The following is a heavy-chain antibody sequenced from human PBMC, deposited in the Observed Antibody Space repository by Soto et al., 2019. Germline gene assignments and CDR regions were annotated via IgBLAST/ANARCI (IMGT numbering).Heavy chain of an antibody. CDR1: GFTFSSYD. J-gene: IGHJ3*02. Sequence: HPGGSLRLACAASGFTFSSYDMHWVRQATGKSLEWVSRIGTAGDTYYPDSVKGRFTISRENAKNSLYLQMNSLRAGDTAVYYCARVGLPYCRSTSCYAFDIWGQGTMVTVSS. CDR3: ARVGLPYCRSTSCYAFDI. V-gene: IGHV3-13*04. D-gene: IGHD2-2*01. CDR2: IGTAGDT.